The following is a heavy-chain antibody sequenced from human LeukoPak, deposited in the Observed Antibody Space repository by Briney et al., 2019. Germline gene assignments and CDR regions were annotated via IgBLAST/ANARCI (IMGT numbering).Heavy chain of an antibody. Sequence: PGWSLRLSCVASGFTFSRHDMNWVRQAPGKGLEWVAVISYDGSNKYYADSVKGRFTISRDNSKNTLYLQMNSLRTEDTAVYYCAKGVSSSWSNDAFDIWGQGTMVTVSS. CDR2: ISYDGSNK. CDR3: AKGVSSSWSNDAFDI. J-gene: IGHJ3*02. D-gene: IGHD6-13*01. CDR1: GFTFSRHD. V-gene: IGHV3-30*18.